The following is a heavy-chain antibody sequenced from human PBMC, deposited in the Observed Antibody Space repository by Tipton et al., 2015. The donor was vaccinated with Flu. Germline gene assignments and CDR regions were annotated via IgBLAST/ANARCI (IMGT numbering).Heavy chain of an antibody. CDR1: GGSITSSSHY. CDR2: IYSGST. CDR3: VRGLLFRGWFDP. J-gene: IGHJ5*02. Sequence: TLSLTCTVSGGSITSSSHYWGWIRQSPGKGLEWIGNIYSGSTYYNPSLESRVSVSLHTSKDQLSLELTSMTAADTAVYYCVRGLLFRGWFDPWGQGTLVMVYS. V-gene: IGHV4-39*07. D-gene: IGHD3-10*01.